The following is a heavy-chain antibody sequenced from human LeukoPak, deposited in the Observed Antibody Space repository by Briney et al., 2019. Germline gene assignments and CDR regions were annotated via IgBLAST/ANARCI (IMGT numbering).Heavy chain of an antibody. V-gene: IGHV3-23*01. CDR1: GFTFISYG. J-gene: IGHJ4*02. CDR2: ISGSGGST. CDR3: AKDSGYDWLQYYFDY. Sequence: PGGSLRLSCAASGFTFISYGMSWVRQAPGKGLEWVSAISGSGGSTYYADSVKGRFTISRDNSKNTLYLQMNSLRAEDTAVYYCAKDSGYDWLQYYFDYWGQGTLVTVSS. D-gene: IGHD5-12*01.